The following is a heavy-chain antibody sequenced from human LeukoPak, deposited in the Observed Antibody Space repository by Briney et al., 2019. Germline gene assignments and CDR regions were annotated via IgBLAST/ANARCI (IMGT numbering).Heavy chain of an antibody. D-gene: IGHD6-25*01. CDR3: AKSGGYGLIDY. V-gene: IGHV4-39*01. CDR1: GGSITSSTYY. CDR2: IYSSGST. J-gene: IGHJ4*01. Sequence: SETLSLTCTVSGGSITSSTYYWGWIRQPPGKGLEWIGSIYSSGSTYYNSSLKSRVTISIDTSKNQVSLKMSSVTAADTAVYYCAKSGGYGLIDYWGQGTLVTVSS.